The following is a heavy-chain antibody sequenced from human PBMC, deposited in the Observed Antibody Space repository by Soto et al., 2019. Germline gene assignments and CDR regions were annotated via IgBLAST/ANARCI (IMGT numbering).Heavy chain of an antibody. Sequence: QVQLVQSGAEVKKPGSSVKVSCKASGGTFSSYAISWVRQAPGQGLEWMGGIIPIFGTANYAQKFQGRVTITADESTSTAYMELSSLRSEDTAVYYCARSEGDKLDRPNYCYGMDVWGQGTTVTVSS. J-gene: IGHJ6*02. CDR3: ARSEGDKLDRPNYCYGMDV. CDR1: GGTFSSYA. CDR2: IIPIFGTA. V-gene: IGHV1-69*01. D-gene: IGHD3-16*01.